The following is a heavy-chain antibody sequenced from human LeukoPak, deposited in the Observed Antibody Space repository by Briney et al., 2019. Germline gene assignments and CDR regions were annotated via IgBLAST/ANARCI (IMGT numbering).Heavy chain of an antibody. CDR3: AREVKGDISSANYYCYYMDV. CDR2: MNPSGGSI. J-gene: IGHJ6*03. D-gene: IGHD3-9*01. Sequence: ASVKVSCKASGDTFSSYYVHWVRQAPGQGLEWMGIMNPSGGSIRYAQKFQGRVTISVDTSKNQFSLKLSSVTAADTAVYYCAREVKGDISSANYYCYYMDVWGKGTTVTVSS. CDR1: GDTFSSYY. V-gene: IGHV1-46*01.